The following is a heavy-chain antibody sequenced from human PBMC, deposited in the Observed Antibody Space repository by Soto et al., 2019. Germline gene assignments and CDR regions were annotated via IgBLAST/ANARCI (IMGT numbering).Heavy chain of an antibody. CDR2: IYYSGSIYNSGST. Sequence: PLETLSLICSVAGDYISNSDYYGSWIRQPPGKGLEWIGNIYYSGSIYNSGSTYYNPSLKSRVSISVDTSKNQFSLKLNSVTAADTAIYYCARVGTTRIWFEPWGQGTLVTVSS. V-gene: IGHV4-30-4*01. D-gene: IGHD1-1*01. CDR3: ARVGTTRIWFEP. J-gene: IGHJ5*02. CDR1: GDYISNSDYY.